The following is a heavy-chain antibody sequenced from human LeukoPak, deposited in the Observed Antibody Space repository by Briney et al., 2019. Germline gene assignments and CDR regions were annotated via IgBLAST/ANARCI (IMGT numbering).Heavy chain of an antibody. CDR3: ARGGSSSFNWFDP. J-gene: IGHJ5*02. V-gene: IGHV1-8*03. D-gene: IGHD6-13*01. CDR1: GYTFTSYD. Sequence: ASVKVSCKASGYTFTSYDINWVRQATGQGLEWMGWMNPNSGNTGYAQKFQGGVTITRNTSISTAYMELSSLRSEDTAVYYCARGGSSSFNWFDPWGQGTLVTVSS. CDR2: MNPNSGNT.